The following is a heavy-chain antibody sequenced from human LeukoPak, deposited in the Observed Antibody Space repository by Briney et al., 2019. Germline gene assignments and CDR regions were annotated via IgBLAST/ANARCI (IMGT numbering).Heavy chain of an antibody. J-gene: IGHJ6*03. V-gene: IGHV4-4*07. Sequence: SETLSLTCTVSGGSISSYYWSWIRQPAGKGLEWIGRIYTSGSTNYNPSLKSRVTMSVDTSKNQSSLKLSSVTAADTAVYYCARAGRAGPYSSSWYNYYYMDVWGKGTTVTVSS. CDR3: ARAGRAGPYSSSWYNYYYMDV. CDR2: IYTSGST. CDR1: GGSISSYY. D-gene: IGHD6-13*01.